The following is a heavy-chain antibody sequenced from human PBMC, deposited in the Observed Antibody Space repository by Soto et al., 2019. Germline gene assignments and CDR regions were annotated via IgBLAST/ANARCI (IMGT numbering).Heavy chain of an antibody. CDR2: ISGSGGST. Sequence: GGSLRLSCAASGFTFSSYAMSWVRQAPGKGLEWVSAISGSGGSTYYADSVKGRFTISRDNSKNTLYLQMNSLRAEDTAVYYCAKCPLLLRRENDAFDIWGQGTMVTVSS. D-gene: IGHD2-15*01. J-gene: IGHJ3*02. V-gene: IGHV3-23*01. CDR1: GFTFSSYA. CDR3: AKCPLLLRRENDAFDI.